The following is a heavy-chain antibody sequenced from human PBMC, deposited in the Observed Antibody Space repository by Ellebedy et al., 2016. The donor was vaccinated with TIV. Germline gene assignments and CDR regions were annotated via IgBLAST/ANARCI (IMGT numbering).Heavy chain of an antibody. Sequence: AASVKVSCKASGGTFSSYAISWARQAPGQGLEWMGRIIPILGIANYAQKFQGRVTITADKSTSTAYMELSSLRSEDTAVYYCSISLGRKQEKFDYWGQGTLVTVSS. V-gene: IGHV1-69*04. CDR2: IIPILGIA. CDR3: SISLGRKQEKFDY. J-gene: IGHJ4*02. D-gene: IGHD1/OR15-1a*01. CDR1: GGTFSSYA.